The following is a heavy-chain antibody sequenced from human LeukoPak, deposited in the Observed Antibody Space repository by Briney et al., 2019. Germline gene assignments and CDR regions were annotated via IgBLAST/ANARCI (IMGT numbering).Heavy chain of an antibody. V-gene: IGHV3-23*01. J-gene: IGHJ6*02. D-gene: IGHD3-22*01. Sequence: GGSLRLSCAASGFTFSSFAMSWVRQAPGKGLEWVSAISGSGGTTYYADSVKGRFTISRDNSKNTLYLQMNSLRAEDTAVYYCAKDSRSGYYNYYYGMDVWGQGTTVTVSS. CDR3: AKDSRSGYYNYYYGMDV. CDR2: ISGSGGTT. CDR1: GFTFSSFA.